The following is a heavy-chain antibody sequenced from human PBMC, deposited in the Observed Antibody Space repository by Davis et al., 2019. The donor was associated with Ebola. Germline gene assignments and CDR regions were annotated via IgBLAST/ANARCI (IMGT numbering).Heavy chain of an antibody. CDR3: ARGKDTGWFGWFDP. D-gene: IGHD3-10*01. J-gene: IGHJ5*02. V-gene: IGHV1-69*13. Sequence: SVKVSCKASGGTFSDYPISWVRQAPGQGLEWMGGIIPIFGPASYAQKFQDRVTITADESTTTAYMELRSLTFDDTAGYYCARGKDTGWFGWFDPWGQGTLVTVSS. CDR1: GGTFSDYP. CDR2: IIPIFGPA.